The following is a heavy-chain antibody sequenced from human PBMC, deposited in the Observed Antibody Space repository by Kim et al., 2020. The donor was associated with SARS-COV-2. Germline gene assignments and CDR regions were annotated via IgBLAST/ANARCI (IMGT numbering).Heavy chain of an antibody. CDR2: DGSEK. V-gene: IGHV3-7*01. CDR3: ARDWFDP. J-gene: IGHJ5*02. Sequence: DGSEKTEVDSVKGRFTISRDNAKNSLYLQMNSLRAEDTAVYYCARDWFDPWGQGTLVTVSS.